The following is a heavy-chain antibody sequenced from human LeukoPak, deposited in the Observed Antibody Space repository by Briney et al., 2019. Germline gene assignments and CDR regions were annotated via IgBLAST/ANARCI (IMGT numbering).Heavy chain of an antibody. CDR3: ARDLKSLSGTGD. V-gene: IGHV3-23*01. Sequence: GGSLRLSCAASGFTFSSYAMSWVRQAPGKGLEWVSAISKSGDSTFYADSVKGRFTISRDNSQNTLYVQMNSLRAEDTAVYYCARDLKSLSGTGDWGQGTLVTVSS. CDR2: ISKSGDST. J-gene: IGHJ4*02. CDR1: GFTFSSYA. D-gene: IGHD6-13*01.